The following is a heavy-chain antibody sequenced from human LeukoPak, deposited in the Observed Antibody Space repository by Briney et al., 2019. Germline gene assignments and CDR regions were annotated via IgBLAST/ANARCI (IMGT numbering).Heavy chain of an antibody. CDR2: ITGDGGAT. V-gene: IGHV3-43*02. D-gene: IGHD2-15*01. CDR1: GFNFGDYA. CDR3: AKDRSRSRGSCSSPLDY. Sequence: SGGSLRLSCAASGFNFGDYAMHWVRQAPGKGLEWVSLITGDGGATSHADSVKGRFTISRDNSRNSLYLQMNSLRTEDTAFYYYAKDRSRSRGSCSSPLDYWGQGTLVTVSS. J-gene: IGHJ4*02.